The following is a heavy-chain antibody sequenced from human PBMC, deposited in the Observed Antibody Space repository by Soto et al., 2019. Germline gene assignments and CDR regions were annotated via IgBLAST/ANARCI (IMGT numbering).Heavy chain of an antibody. Sequence: QVQLQESGPRLVKPSETLSLTCSVSGDSISSYYWSWIRQPPGKGLEWIGYIYYSGSTNNNPSFKSRVTTSVDTPKHQCALELSSGTAADTAVYYCARGVATIGPWGQGTLVTVSS. J-gene: IGHJ5*02. CDR1: GDSISSYY. V-gene: IGHV4-59*01. CDR2: IYYSGST. D-gene: IGHD5-12*01. CDR3: ARGVATIGP.